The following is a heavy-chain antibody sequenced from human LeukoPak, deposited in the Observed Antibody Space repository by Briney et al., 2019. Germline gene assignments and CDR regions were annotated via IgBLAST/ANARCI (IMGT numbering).Heavy chain of an antibody. CDR1: GGTSSSYA. J-gene: IGHJ4*02. Sequence: SVKVSCKASGGTSSSYAISWVRQAPGQGLEWMGGIIPIFGTANYAQKFQGRVTITTDESTSTAYMELSSLRSEDTAVYYCAREGSSGWYGWYFDYWGQGTLVTVSS. D-gene: IGHD6-19*01. CDR2: IIPIFGTA. V-gene: IGHV1-69*05. CDR3: AREGSSGWYGWYFDY.